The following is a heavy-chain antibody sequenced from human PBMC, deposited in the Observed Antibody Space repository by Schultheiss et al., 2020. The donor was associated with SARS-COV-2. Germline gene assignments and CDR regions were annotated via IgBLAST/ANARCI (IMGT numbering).Heavy chain of an antibody. D-gene: IGHD4-17*01. V-gene: IGHV1-18*01. CDR1: GYRFTSYG. Sequence: ASVKVSCKASGYRFTSYGISWVRQAPGQGLEWMGWISAYNGNTNYAQKLQGRVAMTTDTSTSTAYMELRSLRSDDTAVYYCARDLTVTTHNWFDPWGQGTLVTVSS. J-gene: IGHJ5*02. CDR2: ISAYNGNT. CDR3: ARDLTVTTHNWFDP.